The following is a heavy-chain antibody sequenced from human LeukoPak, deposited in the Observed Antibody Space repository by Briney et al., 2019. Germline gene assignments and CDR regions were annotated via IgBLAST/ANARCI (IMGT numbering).Heavy chain of an antibody. CDR3: ARVAGVRYFDWLSKAAFDI. V-gene: IGHV4-30-2*01. CDR1: GGAISSGGYY. CDR2: IYHSGST. D-gene: IGHD3-9*01. J-gene: IGHJ3*02. Sequence: SSETLSLTCTVSGGAISSGGYYWNWIRQPPGKGLEWIGHIYHSGSTYYNPSVKSRVIISVDTSKNQFSLKLSSVTAADTAVYYCARVAGVRYFDWLSKAAFDIWGQGTMVTVPS.